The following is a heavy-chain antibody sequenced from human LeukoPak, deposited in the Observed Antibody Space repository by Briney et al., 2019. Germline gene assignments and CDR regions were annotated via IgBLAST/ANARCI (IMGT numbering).Heavy chain of an antibody. CDR3: AISIGYSYGDDAFDV. Sequence: TLSLTCTVSGGSISSGSISSYYWSWVRQPAGKGLEWIGRIYTSGTTNYNPSLKSRVTMSVDTSKNQFSLKLNSVTAADTAVYYCAISIGYSYGDDAFDVWGPGTGVTVSS. CDR1: GGSISSGSISSYY. J-gene: IGHJ3*01. CDR2: IYTSGTT. V-gene: IGHV4-61*02. D-gene: IGHD5-18*01.